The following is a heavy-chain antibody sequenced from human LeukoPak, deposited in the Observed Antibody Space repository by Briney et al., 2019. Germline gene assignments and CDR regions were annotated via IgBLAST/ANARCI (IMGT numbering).Heavy chain of an antibody. CDR3: AGDKTTSGYYEFDF. V-gene: IGHV3-53*01. Sequence: GGSLRLSCAASGFTFSSYAMSWVRQAPGKGLECVSVISNGGNTYYADSVKGRFTISRDISKNTVYLQMNSLRAEDTGVYYCAGDKTTSGYYEFDFWGQGALVTVSS. D-gene: IGHD5-12*01. CDR1: GFTFSSYA. CDR2: ISNGGNT. J-gene: IGHJ4*02.